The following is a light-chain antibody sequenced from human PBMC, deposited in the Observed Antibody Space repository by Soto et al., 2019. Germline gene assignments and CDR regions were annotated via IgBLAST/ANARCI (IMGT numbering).Light chain of an antibody. Sequence: QSALTQPHSVSWSPGQSVTISCTGTNSDVGRYNSVSWSQQLPGKAPQLIISAVRQRPSGVPDRFSGSKSGNTASLTISALQTDDEADYFCFSYTANDNWVSGGGTKVTVL. V-gene: IGLV2-11*01. CDR3: FSYTANDNWV. CDR1: NSDVGRYNS. CDR2: AVR. J-gene: IGLJ3*02.